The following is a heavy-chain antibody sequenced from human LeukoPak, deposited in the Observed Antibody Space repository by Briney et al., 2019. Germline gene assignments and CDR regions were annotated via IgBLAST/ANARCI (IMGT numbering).Heavy chain of an antibody. CDR2: IYYSGST. J-gene: IGHJ4*02. V-gene: IGHV4-39*07. CDR3: ARDLGSSWYN. D-gene: IGHD6-13*01. CDR1: GGYISSSSYY. Sequence: SETLSLTCTVSGGYISSSSYYWGWVRQPPGKGLEWIGSIYYSGSTYYNPSLKSRVTISVDTSKNQFSLKLSSVTAANTAVYYCARDLGSSWYNWGQGTLVTVSS.